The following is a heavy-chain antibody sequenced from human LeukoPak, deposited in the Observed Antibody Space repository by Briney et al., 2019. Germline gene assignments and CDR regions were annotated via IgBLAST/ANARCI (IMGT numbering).Heavy chain of an antibody. V-gene: IGHV3-21*01. D-gene: IGHD6-19*01. Sequence: PGGSLRLSCAASGFTFSSYGMHWVRQAPGKGLEWVSSISSSSSYIYYADSVKGRFTISRDNAKNSLYLQMNSLRAEDTAVYYCAREMWSSGALVVDWFDPWGQGTLVTVSS. CDR3: AREMWSSGALVVDWFDP. J-gene: IGHJ5*02. CDR1: GFTFSSYG. CDR2: ISSSSSYI.